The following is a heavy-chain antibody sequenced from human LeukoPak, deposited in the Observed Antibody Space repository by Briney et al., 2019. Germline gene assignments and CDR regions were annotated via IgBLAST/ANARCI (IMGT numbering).Heavy chain of an antibody. CDR1: GGSISSYY. CDR2: IYTSGST. CDR3: ARDIAVAALDAFDL. V-gene: IGHV4-4*07. Sequence: KPSETLSLTCTVSGGSISSYYWSWIRQPAGKGLEWIGRIYTSGSTNYNPSLKSRVTMSVDTSKNQFSLKLSSVTAADTAVYYCARDIAVAALDAFDLWGQGTMVTVSS. D-gene: IGHD6-19*01. J-gene: IGHJ3*01.